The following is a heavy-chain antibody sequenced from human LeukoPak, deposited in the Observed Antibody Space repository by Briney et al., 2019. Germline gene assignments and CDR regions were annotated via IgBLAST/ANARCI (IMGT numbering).Heavy chain of an antibody. J-gene: IGHJ4*02. CDR3: ARTVVVVVGASDYFDY. CDR2: IRQDGGVK. V-gene: IGHV3-7*03. Sequence: GGPLRLSCAASGFTFSSYWMTWVRQAPGKGLEWVANIRQDGGVKYYMDSAMGRSTLSRDNAKSSLYLQMNSLRVEDTAMYFCARTVVVVVGASDYFDYWGQGTLVTVSS. D-gene: IGHD2-2*01. CDR1: GFTFSSYW.